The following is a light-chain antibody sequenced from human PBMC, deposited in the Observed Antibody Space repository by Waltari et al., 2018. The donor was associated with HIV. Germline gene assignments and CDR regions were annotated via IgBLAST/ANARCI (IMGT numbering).Light chain of an antibody. CDR3: CSCPRSGIRYV. V-gene: IGLV2-23*02. CDR2: EVT. Sequence: QSALTHPASVSGSPGQSIPIPCTGTSSNVGSDALVSWYQQHPGEAPKLIIYEVTKRPSGVSNRFSGSKSGNTASLTISGLQAEDEADYYCCSCPRSGIRYVFGTGTKVTVL. J-gene: IGLJ1*01. CDR1: SSNVGSDAL.